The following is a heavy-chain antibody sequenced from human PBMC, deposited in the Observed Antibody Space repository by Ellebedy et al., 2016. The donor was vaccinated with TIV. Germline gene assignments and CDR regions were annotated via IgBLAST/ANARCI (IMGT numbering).Heavy chain of an antibody. J-gene: IGHJ6*02. CDR1: GFTFSSYA. CDR2: ISGSGGST. V-gene: IGHV3-23*01. Sequence: GESLKISCAASGFTFSSYAMSWVRQAPGKGLEWVSAISGSGGSTYYADSVKGRFTISRDNSKNPLYLQMNSLSAEDTAVYYCARGHNHYYYGMDVWGQGTTVTVSS. CDR3: ARGHNHYYYGMDV. D-gene: IGHD1-14*01.